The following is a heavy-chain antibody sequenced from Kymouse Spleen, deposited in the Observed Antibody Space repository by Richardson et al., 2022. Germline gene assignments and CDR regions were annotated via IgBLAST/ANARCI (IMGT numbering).Heavy chain of an antibody. CDR2: IGTAGDT. CDR1: GFTFSSYD. D-gene: IGHD3-10*01. CDR3: ARAVLLWFGELL*L. Sequence: EVQLVESGGGLVQPGGSLRLSCAASGFTFSSYDMHWVRQATGKGLEWVSAIGTAGDTYYPGSVKGRFTISRENAKNSLYLQMNSLRAGDTAVYYCARAVLLWFGELL*LLGPGNPGHRLL. J-gene: IGHJ4*02. V-gene: IGHV3-13*01.